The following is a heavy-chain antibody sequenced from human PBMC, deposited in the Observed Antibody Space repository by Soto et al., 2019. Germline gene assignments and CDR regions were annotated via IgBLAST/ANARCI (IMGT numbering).Heavy chain of an antibody. CDR1: GFTFSSYG. CDR2: ISYDGSNK. V-gene: IGHV3-30*18. D-gene: IGHD5-12*01. CDR3: AKEENYLGYSGYDTAIGIDY. J-gene: IGHJ4*02. Sequence: GGSLRLSCAASGFTFSSYGMHWVRQAPGKGLEWVAVISYDGSNKYYADSVKGRFTISRDNSKNTLYLQMNSLRAEDTAVYYCAKEENYLGYSGYDTAIGIDYWGQGTLVTVSS.